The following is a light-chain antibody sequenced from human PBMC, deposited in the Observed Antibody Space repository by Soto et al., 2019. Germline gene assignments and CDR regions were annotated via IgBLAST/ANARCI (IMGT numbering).Light chain of an antibody. CDR2: SAS. Sequence: DIQMTQSPSSLSASVGDRVTITCRASQDISVYLAWYQQKPGKVPKLLIYSASTLQSGVPSRFSGSGSGTDFTLTISSLQPEDVATYYGQKFKTAPLTFGQGTLLEIK. CDR1: QDISVY. V-gene: IGKV1-27*01. J-gene: IGKJ5*01. CDR3: QKFKTAPLT.